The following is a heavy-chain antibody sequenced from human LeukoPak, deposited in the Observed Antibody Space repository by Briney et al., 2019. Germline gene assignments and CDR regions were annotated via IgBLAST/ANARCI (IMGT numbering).Heavy chain of an antibody. CDR2: INHSGST. Sequence: PSETLSLTCAVYGVSFSGYYWSWIRQPPGKGLEWIGEINHSGSTNYNPSLKSRVTISVDTSKNQFSLKLSSVTAADTAVYYCARGSNANDYWGQGTLVTVSS. J-gene: IGHJ4*02. CDR1: GVSFSGYY. V-gene: IGHV4-34*01. D-gene: IGHD2-8*01. CDR3: ARGSNANDY.